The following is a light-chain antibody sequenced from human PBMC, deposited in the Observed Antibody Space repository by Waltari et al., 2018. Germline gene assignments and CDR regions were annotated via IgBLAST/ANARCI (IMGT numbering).Light chain of an antibody. CDR1: KNILSSYDNKNY. CDR3: QQCYHLPS. V-gene: IGKV4-1*01. CDR2: WAS. Sequence: VITQSPYSVAVFRCRRGTIHFPASKNILSSYDNKNYLVWYQQKPGQAPKLLISWASTRESGVPDRFSGSGSGTDFTLTISSLQAEDVAVYYCQQCYHLPSFGGGTRVEIK. J-gene: IGKJ4*01.